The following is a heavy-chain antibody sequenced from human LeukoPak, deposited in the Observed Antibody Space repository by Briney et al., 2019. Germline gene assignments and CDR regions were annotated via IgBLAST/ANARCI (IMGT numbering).Heavy chain of an antibody. CDR1: GGTFSTYA. CDR3: ASPPSGDGGSFEY. CDR2: IVPMFNTT. J-gene: IGHJ4*02. D-gene: IGHD3-10*01. V-gene: IGHV1-69*13. Sequence: SVKVSCKASGGTFSTYAISWVRQAPGQGLEWMGGIVPMFNTTNYTQKFQGRVTITADESTSTAYMELSSLRSDDTAVYYCASPPSGDGGSFEYWGQGTLVTVSS.